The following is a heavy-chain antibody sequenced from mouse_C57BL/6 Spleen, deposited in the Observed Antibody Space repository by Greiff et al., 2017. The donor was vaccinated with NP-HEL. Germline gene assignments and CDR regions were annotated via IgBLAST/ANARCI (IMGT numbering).Heavy chain of an antibody. CDR1: GFTFSDYG. Sequence: EVQVVESGGGLVKPGGSLKLSCAASGFTFSDYGMHWVRQAPEKGLEWVAYISSGSSTIYYADTVKGRFTISRDNAKNTLFLQMTSLRSEDTAMYYCARRTAQADWDFDVWGTGTTVTVSS. D-gene: IGHD3-2*02. CDR2: ISSGSSTI. J-gene: IGHJ1*03. V-gene: IGHV5-17*01. CDR3: ARRTAQADWDFDV.